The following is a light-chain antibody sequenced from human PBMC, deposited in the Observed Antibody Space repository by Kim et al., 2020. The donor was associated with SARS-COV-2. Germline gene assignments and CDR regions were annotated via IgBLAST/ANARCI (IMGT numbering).Light chain of an antibody. CDR3: CSYAGSSTLV. V-gene: IGLV2-23*02. CDR1: SSDVGSYDL. CDR2: EVN. J-gene: IGLJ3*02. Sequence: QSASVSGSPGQSVTISCTGTSSDVGSYDLVSWYQQHPGKAPKLMIYEVNKRPSGVSNRFSGSKSGNTASLTISGLQAEDEAEYYCCSYAGSSTLVFGGGTQLTVL.